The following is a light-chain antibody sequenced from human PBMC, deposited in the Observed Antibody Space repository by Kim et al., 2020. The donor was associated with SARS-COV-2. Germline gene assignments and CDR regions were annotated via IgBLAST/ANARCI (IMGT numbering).Light chain of an antibody. V-gene: IGLV4-69*01. J-gene: IGLJ1*01. Sequence: ASVKRTWTLSSGHRNSAIAWHQQQPEKGPRFLMKVNTDGSQNKGDGIPGRFSGSISGAERYLTISSLQTEDEGDYYCQTWGTGIPLFGTGTKVTVL. CDR3: QTWGTGIPL. CDR1: SGHRNSA. CDR2: VNTDGSQ.